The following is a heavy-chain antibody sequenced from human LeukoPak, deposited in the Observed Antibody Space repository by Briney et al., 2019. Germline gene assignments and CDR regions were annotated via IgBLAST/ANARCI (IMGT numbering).Heavy chain of an antibody. J-gene: IGHJ4*02. CDR3: AKRGIVIRAVIIIGFHKEAYYFDY. CDR2: ISERGGST. Sequence: PGGSLRLSCAASGFTFDNYVMAWFRQAPGKGLEWVSGISERGGSTNYADSVKGRFIISRDTSKNTVYLQMNSLRVEDTAVYFCAKRGIVIRAVIIIGFHKEAYYFDYWGQGILVTVSS. D-gene: IGHD3-10*01. CDR1: GFTFDNYV. V-gene: IGHV3-23*01.